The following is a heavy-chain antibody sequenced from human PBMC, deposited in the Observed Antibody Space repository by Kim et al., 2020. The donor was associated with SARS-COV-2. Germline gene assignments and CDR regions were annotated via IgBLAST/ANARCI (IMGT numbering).Heavy chain of an antibody. D-gene: IGHD6-13*01. CDR3: ARDFLWAAAGSDAFDI. CDR2: INPNSGGT. V-gene: IGHV1-2*06. Sequence: ASVKVSCKASGYTFTGYYMHWVRQAPGQGLEWMGRINPNSGGTNYAQKFQGRVTMTRDTSISTAYMELSRLRSDDTAVYYCARDFLWAAAGSDAFDIWGQGTMVTVSS. CDR1: GYTFTGYY. J-gene: IGHJ3*02.